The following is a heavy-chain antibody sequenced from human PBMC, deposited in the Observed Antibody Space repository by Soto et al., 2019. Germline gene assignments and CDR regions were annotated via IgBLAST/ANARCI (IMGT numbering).Heavy chain of an antibody. CDR3: ARVRSGDGAADWYFDL. D-gene: IGHD4-17*01. Sequence: QVQLVQSGAEVKKPGSSVKVSCKASGGTFSSYAISWVRQAPGQGLEWMGGIIPIVGTANYAQKFQGRVTITADESTSTAYMELSSLRSEATAVYYCARVRSGDGAADWYFDLWGRGTLVTVSS. CDR2: IIPIVGTA. V-gene: IGHV1-69*01. J-gene: IGHJ2*01. CDR1: GGTFSSYA.